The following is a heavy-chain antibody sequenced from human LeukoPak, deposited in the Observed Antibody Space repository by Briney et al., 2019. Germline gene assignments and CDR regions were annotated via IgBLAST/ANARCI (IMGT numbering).Heavy chain of an antibody. D-gene: IGHD3-10*01. CDR2: IRYDGSDK. J-gene: IGHJ4*02. Sequence: GGSLRLSCAASGFTFSSYGMHWVRQAPGKGLEWVAFIRYDGSDKYYADSVKGRFTISRDNSKNTLYLQMNSLRAEDTAVYYCANLPLVRGVILAVAYWGQGTLVTVSS. V-gene: IGHV3-30*02. CDR1: GFTFSSYG. CDR3: ANLPLVRGVILAVAY.